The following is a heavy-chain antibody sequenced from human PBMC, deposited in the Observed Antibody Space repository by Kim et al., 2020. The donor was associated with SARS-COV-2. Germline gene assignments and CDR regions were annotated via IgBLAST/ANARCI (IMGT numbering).Heavy chain of an antibody. CDR1: GFTFSASA. CDR3: VKMVGYSDSSGSNFDY. V-gene: IGHV3-23*01. CDR2: ISGGAGNT. Sequence: GGSLRLSCAASGFTFSASAMSWVRQAPGKGLEWFSVISGGAGNTYYADSVKGRFTISRDNSKQTVYLQMNSLRVEDTAVYYCVKMVGYSDSSGSNFDYWGQGTLVTVSS. J-gene: IGHJ4*02. D-gene: IGHD3-22*01.